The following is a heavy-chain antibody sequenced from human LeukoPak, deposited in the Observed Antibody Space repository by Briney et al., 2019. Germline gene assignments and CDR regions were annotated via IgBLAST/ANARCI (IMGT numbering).Heavy chain of an antibody. CDR2: ISYDGSNK. CDR1: GFTFSSYA. CDR3: ARSRFYFDY. J-gene: IGHJ4*02. V-gene: IGHV3-30-3*01. Sequence: GGSLRLSCAASGFTFSSYAMHWVRQAPGKGLEWVAVISYDGSNKYYADSVKGRFTISRDNAKNSLYLQLNSLRAEDTAVYYCARSRFYFDYWGQGTLVTVSS.